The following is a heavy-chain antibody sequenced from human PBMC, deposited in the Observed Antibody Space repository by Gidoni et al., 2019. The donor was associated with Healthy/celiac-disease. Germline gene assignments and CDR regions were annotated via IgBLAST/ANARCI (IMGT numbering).Heavy chain of an antibody. Sequence: TSGSTNYNPSLKSRVTMSVDTSKNQFSLKLSSVTAADTAVYYCAREPPWFPFDYWGQGTLVTVSS. CDR2: TSGST. V-gene: IGHV4-4*07. D-gene: IGHD3-10*01. CDR3: AREPPWFPFDY. J-gene: IGHJ4*02.